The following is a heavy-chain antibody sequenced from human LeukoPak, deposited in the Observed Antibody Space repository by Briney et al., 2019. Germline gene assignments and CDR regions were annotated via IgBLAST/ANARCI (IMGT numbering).Heavy chain of an antibody. Sequence: GGSLRLSCAASGFTVSNNYMRWVRQAPGKGLEWVSLIYSGGSTYYADSVKGRFTISRDNSKNMVYLQMNSLIAEDTAVYYCAKDRGDIVVVPAGMGYWGQGTLVTVSS. CDR2: IYSGGST. CDR3: AKDRGDIVVVPAGMGY. D-gene: IGHD2-2*01. V-gene: IGHV3-66*01. J-gene: IGHJ4*02. CDR1: GFTVSNNY.